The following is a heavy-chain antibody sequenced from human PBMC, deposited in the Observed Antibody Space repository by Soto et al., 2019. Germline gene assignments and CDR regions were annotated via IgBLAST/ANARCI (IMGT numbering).Heavy chain of an antibody. Sequence: QVQLQESGPGLVKPAETLSLTCTVSGGSLSSYYWTWIRQPPGQGLEWIGYVYYSVNTNYNPSLKSLVTIAVDTSKNQFSLKLGSVTAADTAVYYCAKLTWADYGGIFDPWGQGTLVTVSS. CDR1: GGSLSSYY. J-gene: IGHJ5*02. CDR3: AKLTWADYGGIFDP. D-gene: IGHD4-17*01. CDR2: VYYSVNT. V-gene: IGHV4-59*01.